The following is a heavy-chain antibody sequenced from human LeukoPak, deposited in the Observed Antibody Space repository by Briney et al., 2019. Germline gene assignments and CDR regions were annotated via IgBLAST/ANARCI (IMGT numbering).Heavy chain of an antibody. D-gene: IGHD4-17*01. CDR2: ISGSGGST. J-gene: IGHJ6*03. Sequence: GGSLRLSCAASGFTFSSYEMNWVRQAPGKGPEWVSAISGSGGSTYYADSVKGRFTISRDNAKNSLYLQMNSLRAEDTAVYYCARDGTTHNTVTNYYYYYMDVWGKGTTVTVSS. CDR3: ARDGTTHNTVTNYYYYYMDV. CDR1: GFTFSSYE. V-gene: IGHV3-48*03.